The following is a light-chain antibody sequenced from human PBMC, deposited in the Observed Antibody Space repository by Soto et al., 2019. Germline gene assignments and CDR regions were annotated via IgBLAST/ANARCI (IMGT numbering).Light chain of an antibody. J-gene: IGLJ3*02. CDR1: SSDVGAYNY. CDR3: ISYTSSSTWV. V-gene: IGLV2-14*01. Sequence: QSALTRPASVSGSPGQSITISCTGTSSDVGAYNYVSWYQQHPGKAPKLMIYEVSNRPSGVSDRFSGSRSGNTASLTLSGLQDEDESDYYCISYTSSSTWVFGGGTKLTVL. CDR2: EVS.